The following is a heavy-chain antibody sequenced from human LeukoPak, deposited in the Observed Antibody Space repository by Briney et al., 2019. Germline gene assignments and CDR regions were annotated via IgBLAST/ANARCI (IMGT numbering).Heavy chain of an antibody. V-gene: IGHV3-74*01. D-gene: IGHD5-24*01. J-gene: IGHJ4*02. CDR3: ISSDDYNLRVY. CDR1: GFTFSSYW. Sequence: GGSLRLSCAASGFTFSSYWMHWVRQAPGKGLVWVSRINTDGSSTSYADSVKGRFTISRDNAKNTLYLQMNSLRAEDTAVYYCISSDDYNLRVYWGQGTLVTVSS. CDR2: INTDGSST.